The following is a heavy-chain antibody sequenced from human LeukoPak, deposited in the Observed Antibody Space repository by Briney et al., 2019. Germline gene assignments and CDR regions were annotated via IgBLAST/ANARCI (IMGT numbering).Heavy chain of an antibody. Sequence: GESLKISCKGSGYSFTSYWIGWVRQMPGKGLEWMGIIYPGDSDTRYSPSLQGQVTISADKSISTAYLQWSSLKASDTAMYYCARVYSSSWYKLVAFDIWGQGTMVTVSS. CDR3: ARVYSSSWYKLVAFDI. V-gene: IGHV5-51*01. J-gene: IGHJ3*02. CDR1: GYSFTSYW. CDR2: IYPGDSDT. D-gene: IGHD6-13*01.